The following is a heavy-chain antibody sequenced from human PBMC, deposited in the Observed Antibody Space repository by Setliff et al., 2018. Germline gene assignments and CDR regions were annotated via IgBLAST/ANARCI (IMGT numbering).Heavy chain of an antibody. CDR1: GYTFTSYG. Sequence: EASVKVSCKASGYTFTSYGISWVRQAPGQGLEWMGWISAYNGNTNYAQKLQGRVTMTTDTSTSTAYMELRSLRSDDTAVYYCARVVGSGGNGGHWYFDLWGRGTLVTV. J-gene: IGHJ2*01. D-gene: IGHD2-15*01. V-gene: IGHV1-18*01. CDR2: ISAYNGNT. CDR3: ARVVGSGGNGGHWYFDL.